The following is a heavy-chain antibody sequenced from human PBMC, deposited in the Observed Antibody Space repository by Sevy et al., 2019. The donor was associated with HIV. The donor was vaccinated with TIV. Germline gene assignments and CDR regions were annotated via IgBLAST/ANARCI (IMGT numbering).Heavy chain of an antibody. V-gene: IGHV4-59*12. D-gene: IGHD3-22*01. CDR2: VYHSGTT. Sequence: SETLSLSCAVSGASITSYYWNWIRQSPGKGLEWIAYVYHSGTTSYNPSLKSRVSTSLDTSREQFSLTLYSVTAADSAVYYCARVRRRPPVVDSNWYFDVWGRGILVTVSS. CDR1: GASITSYY. CDR3: ARVRRRPPVVDSNWYFDV. J-gene: IGHJ2*01.